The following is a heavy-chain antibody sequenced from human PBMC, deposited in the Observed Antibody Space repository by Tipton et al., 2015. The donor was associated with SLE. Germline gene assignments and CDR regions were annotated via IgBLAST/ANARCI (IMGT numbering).Heavy chain of an antibody. CDR2: IYSSGST. D-gene: IGHD6-13*01. Sequence: GLVKPSETLSLACTVSGDSMSSYYWTWIRQPPGKGPEWIGYIYSSGSTNYNPSLKSRVTISVDTSKSQFYLNLNTVSAADTAVYYCARYSSSLGWFDPWGQGTLVTVSS. CDR1: GDSMSSYY. V-gene: IGHV4-59*12. J-gene: IGHJ5*02. CDR3: ARYSSSLGWFDP.